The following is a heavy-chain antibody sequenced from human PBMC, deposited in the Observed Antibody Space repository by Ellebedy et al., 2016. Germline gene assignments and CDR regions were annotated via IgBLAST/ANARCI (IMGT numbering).Heavy chain of an antibody. CDR1: GYTFITYY. Sequence: ALVKVSCXASGYTFITYYMHWVRQAPGQGLEWMGIVRPSDGSTTYAQKFQGRVTMTRDTSTSTVYMELNSLRSEDTAVYYCARDWPLGLRGLTEIDHWGQGTLVTVSS. CDR3: ARDWPLGLRGLTEIDH. CDR2: VRPSDGST. D-gene: IGHD3-10*01. J-gene: IGHJ4*02. V-gene: IGHV1-46*01.